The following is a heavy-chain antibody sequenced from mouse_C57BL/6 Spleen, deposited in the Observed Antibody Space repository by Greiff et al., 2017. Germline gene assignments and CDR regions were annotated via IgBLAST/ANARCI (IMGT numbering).Heavy chain of an antibody. CDR2: IRLKSDNYAT. D-gene: IGHD2-3*01. J-gene: IGHJ4*01. Sequence: EVHLVESGGGLVQPGGSMKLSCVASGFTFSNYWMNWVRQSPEKGLEWVAQIRLKSDNYATHYAESVKGRFTISRDDSKSSVYLQMNNLSAEDTGIYYCTDGYYAMDYWGQGTSVTVSS. V-gene: IGHV6-3*01. CDR3: TDGYYAMDY. CDR1: GFTFSNYW.